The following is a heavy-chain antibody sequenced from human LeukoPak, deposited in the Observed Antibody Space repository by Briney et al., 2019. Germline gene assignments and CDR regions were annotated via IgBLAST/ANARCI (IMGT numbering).Heavy chain of an antibody. J-gene: IGHJ6*03. V-gene: IGHV4-39*07. Sequence: PSETLSLTCTVSGGSISSSSYYWGWIRQPPGKGLEWIGEINHSGSTNYNPSLKSRVTISVDTSKNQFSLKLSSVTAADTAVYYCARRSGWYGYYYYYYMDVWGKGTTVTISS. CDR1: GGSISSSSYY. CDR2: INHSGST. D-gene: IGHD6-19*01. CDR3: ARRSGWYGYYYYYYMDV.